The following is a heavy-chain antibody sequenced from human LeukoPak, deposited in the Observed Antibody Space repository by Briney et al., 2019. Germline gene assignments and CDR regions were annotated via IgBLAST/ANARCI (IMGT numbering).Heavy chain of an antibody. D-gene: IGHD5/OR15-5a*01. Sequence: GGSLRLSCSASGFAFTDYAISWVRPAPGNGLKWVSAISSSGDKTYYADSVKGRFAISRDNSKNTLYLQINSLRAEDTAVYYCAKEDKTVSTPYVDYWGPGTLVTVSS. V-gene: IGHV3-23*01. CDR3: AKEDKTVSTPYVDY. J-gene: IGHJ4*02. CDR1: GFAFTDYA. CDR2: ISSSGDKT.